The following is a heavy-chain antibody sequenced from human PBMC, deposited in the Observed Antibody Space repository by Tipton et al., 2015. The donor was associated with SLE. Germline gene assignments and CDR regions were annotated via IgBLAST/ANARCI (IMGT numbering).Heavy chain of an antibody. V-gene: IGHV4-4*07. CDR3: SRTNRGCFDY. CDR1: GDSLIGSH. J-gene: IGHJ4*02. CDR2: IYNGGRT. D-gene: IGHD2-8*01. Sequence: TLSLTCTVSGDSLIGSHWTWIRQPAGRGLEWIGGIYNGGRTNYNPSLKSRLSMSVYTSKNQMSLKLNSVTAADTAVYYCSRTNRGCFDYWGQGTLVTVSS.